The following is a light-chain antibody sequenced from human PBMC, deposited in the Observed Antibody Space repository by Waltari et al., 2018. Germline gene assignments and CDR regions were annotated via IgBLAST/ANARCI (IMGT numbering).Light chain of an antibody. CDR1: QNVDTY. CDR2: NSS. V-gene: IGKV3-11*01. J-gene: IGKJ2*01. CDR3: QQRNTWPPYT. Sequence: SPVTLSLSPGERATLFCGASQNVDTYLAWYQQKPGQAPRLLIYNSSHRASGVPARFSGGGSGTDFTLTISSVEPEDIAIYYCQQRNTWPPYTFGQGTKLELK.